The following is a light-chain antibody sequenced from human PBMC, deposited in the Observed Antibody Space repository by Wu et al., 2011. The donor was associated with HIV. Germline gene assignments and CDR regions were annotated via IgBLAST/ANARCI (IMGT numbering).Light chain of an antibody. CDR1: QTVSNTY. J-gene: IGKJ2*01. CDR2: GTS. CDR3: QQYGNSPYT. Sequence: EIVLTQSPGTLSLSPGERATLSRRASQTVSNTYLAWYQQKPGQAPRLLIYGTSSRATGIPDRFSGSGSGTDFTLTISRLEPEDFAVYYCQQYGNSPYTFGQGTKLEIK. V-gene: IGKV3-20*01.